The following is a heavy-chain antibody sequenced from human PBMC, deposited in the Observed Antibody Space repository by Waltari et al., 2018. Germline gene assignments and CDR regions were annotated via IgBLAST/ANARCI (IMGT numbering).Heavy chain of an antibody. CDR2: IIPIFGTA. D-gene: IGHD3-22*01. CDR3: ARGNGYDSSGNSNGWFDP. Sequence: QVQLVQSGAEVKKPGSSVKVSCKASGGTFSSYAISWVRQAPGQGLEWMGGIIPIFGTANYAQKVRGRVRVTADESTSTAYMELSSMRSEDTAVYYCARGNGYDSSGNSNGWFDPWGQGTLVTVSS. V-gene: IGHV1-69*12. CDR1: GGTFSSYA. J-gene: IGHJ5*02.